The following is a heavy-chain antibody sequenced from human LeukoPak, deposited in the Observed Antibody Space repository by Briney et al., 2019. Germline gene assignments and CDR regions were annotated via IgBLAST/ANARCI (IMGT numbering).Heavy chain of an antibody. J-gene: IGHJ4*02. CDR2: MNPNSGNT. V-gene: IGHV1-8*01. CDR3: ARDRYYYRYLDY. Sequence: ASVKVSCTASGYTFTSYDINWVRQATGQGLEWMGWMNPNSGNTGYAQKFQGRVTMTRNTSISTAYMELSSLRSEDTAVYYCARDRYYYRYLDYWGQGTLVTVSS. CDR1: GYTFTSYD. D-gene: IGHD3-22*01.